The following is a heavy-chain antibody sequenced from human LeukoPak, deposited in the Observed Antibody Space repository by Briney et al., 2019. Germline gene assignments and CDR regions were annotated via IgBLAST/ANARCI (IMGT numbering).Heavy chain of an antibody. CDR2: INPDSGFT. Sequence: ASVKVSCKASGYKFTDDYMHWVRQAPGQGLEFMGWINPDSGFTNYAQKFKGRVTMTRDTSTSTAYMELSRLGSDDTAVYFCARHTSTYLDQWGQGALVTVSS. CDR1: GYKFTDDY. V-gene: IGHV1-2*02. J-gene: IGHJ4*02. D-gene: IGHD2-2*01. CDR3: ARHTSTYLDQ.